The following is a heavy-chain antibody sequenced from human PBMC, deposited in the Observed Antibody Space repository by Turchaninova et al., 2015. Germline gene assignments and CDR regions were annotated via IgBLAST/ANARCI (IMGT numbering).Heavy chain of an antibody. CDR3: GRYYGQSKGFDN. D-gene: IGHD3-3*01. CDR1: GFTFNTYT. Sequence: LVDSGGGLVKPGGSLRLSCVVSGFTFNTYTMNWVRQAPGKGLEWVSYIDSSSSYINYADSVKGRFTISRDNAKNSVYLQMNSLRVEDTAVYYCGRYYGQSKGFDNWGQGTLVPVSS. V-gene: IGHV3-21*01. J-gene: IGHJ4*02. CDR2: IDSSSSYI.